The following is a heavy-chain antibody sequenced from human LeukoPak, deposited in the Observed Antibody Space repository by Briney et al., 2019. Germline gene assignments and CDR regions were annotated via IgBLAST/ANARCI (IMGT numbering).Heavy chain of an antibody. CDR3: AREGYDFWSGPGIDY. V-gene: IGHV3-30-3*01. D-gene: IGHD3-3*01. CDR2: ISYDGSNK. Sequence: GGSLRLSCAASGFTFSSYAMHWVRQAPGKGLEWVAVISYDGSNKYYADSVKGRFTISRDNSKNTLYLQMNSLRAEDTAVYYCAREGYDFWSGPGIDYWGQGTLVTVSS. J-gene: IGHJ4*02. CDR1: GFTFSSYA.